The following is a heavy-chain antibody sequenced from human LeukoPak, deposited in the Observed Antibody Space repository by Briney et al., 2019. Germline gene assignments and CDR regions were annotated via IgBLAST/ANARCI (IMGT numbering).Heavy chain of an antibody. V-gene: IGHV1-8*01. Sequence: ASVKVSCKASGYTFTSYDIHWVRQATGQGVEWMGWMNPNSGNSGYAQKFQGRVTMTRNTSISTAYMALSSLRSYDTALHYCPRGGGVATYHYWGQGTLVTVSS. D-gene: IGHD5-12*01. CDR2: MNPNSGNS. CDR3: PRGGGVATYHY. J-gene: IGHJ4*02. CDR1: GYTFTSYD.